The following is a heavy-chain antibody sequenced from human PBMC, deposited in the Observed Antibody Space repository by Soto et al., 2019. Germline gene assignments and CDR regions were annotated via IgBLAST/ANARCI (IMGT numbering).Heavy chain of an antibody. Sequence: EVQLVESGGGLVQPGGSLRLSCAASGFTFSSYWMSWVRQAPGKGLEWVANIKQDGSEKYYVDSVKGRFTISRDNAKNALYLQMNSLRAEDTAVYYCARYRGYDTWTGPDAFDIWGQGTMVTVSS. D-gene: IGHD5-12*01. CDR3: ARYRGYDTWTGPDAFDI. J-gene: IGHJ3*02. V-gene: IGHV3-7*03. CDR2: IKQDGSEK. CDR1: GFTFSSYW.